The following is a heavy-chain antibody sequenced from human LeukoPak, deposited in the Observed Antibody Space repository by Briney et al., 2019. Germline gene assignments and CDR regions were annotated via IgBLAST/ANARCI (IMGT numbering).Heavy chain of an antibody. V-gene: IGHV3-30*18. J-gene: IGHJ6*02. D-gene: IGHD2-2*01. CDR1: GFTFSNYA. CDR3: AKDAVNCSGTSCSYGMDV. CDR2: ISYDGNDK. Sequence: GGSLRLSCTASGFTFSNYAIHWVRQAPGKGLEWVAFISYDGNDKYYADSVKGRFTTSRDNSNNMVHLQMHSLRPEDTAVYSCAKDAVNCSGTSCSYGMDVWGQGTTVTVSS.